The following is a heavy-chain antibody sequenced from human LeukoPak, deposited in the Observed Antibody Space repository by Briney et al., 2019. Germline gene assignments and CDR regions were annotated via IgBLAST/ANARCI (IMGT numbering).Heavy chain of an antibody. CDR1: GFTFSSYW. Sequence: GGPLRLSCAASGFTFSSYWMHWVRQAPGKGLVWVSRFSSDGSSQTYADSVKGRFTISTDNDKNTLYLQMTSLRDEDTAVYYCARGYSGSYRVDYWGQGTLVTVSS. V-gene: IGHV3-74*01. CDR3: ARGYSGSYRVDY. J-gene: IGHJ4*02. CDR2: FSSDGSSQ. D-gene: IGHD1-26*01.